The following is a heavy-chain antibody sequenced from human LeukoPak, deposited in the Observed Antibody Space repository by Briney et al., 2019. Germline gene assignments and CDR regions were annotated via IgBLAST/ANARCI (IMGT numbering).Heavy chain of an antibody. J-gene: IGHJ6*03. CDR3: AKGGGYEAQYYYYYLDV. D-gene: IGHD5-12*01. CDR1: GFTFSSYA. V-gene: IGHV3-21*01. CDR2: ISTSRSYI. Sequence: PGGSLRLSCAASGFTFSSYAMSWVRQAPGKGLEWVSSISTSRSYIYYADSVKGRFTISRDNSKNTLYLQMKSLRAEDTAVYYCAKGGGYEAQYYYYYLDVWGKGTTVTISS.